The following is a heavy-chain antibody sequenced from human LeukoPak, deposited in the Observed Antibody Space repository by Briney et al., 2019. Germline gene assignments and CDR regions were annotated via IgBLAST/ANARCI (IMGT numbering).Heavy chain of an antibody. D-gene: IGHD2-2*01. CDR1: GFTFSSYA. CDR3: ARDSLPYCSSTSCQFSDY. CDR2: ISYDGSNK. V-gene: IGHV3-30*04. J-gene: IGHJ4*02. Sequence: GGSLRLSCAASGFTFSSYAMHWVRQAPGKGLEWVAVISYDGSNKYYADSVKGRFTISRDNSKNTLYLQMNSLRAEDTAVYYCARDSLPYCSSTSCQFSDYWGQGTLVTVSS.